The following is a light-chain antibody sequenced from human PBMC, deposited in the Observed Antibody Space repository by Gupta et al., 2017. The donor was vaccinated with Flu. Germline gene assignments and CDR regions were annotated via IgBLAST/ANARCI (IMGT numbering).Light chain of an antibody. V-gene: IGLV3-21*02. CDR1: NIGSKS. CDR3: QGWDTESDNYYV. Sequence: VLTQPPSVSAAPGRTARITCEGSNIGSKSVHWYQHKLGHAPGLVVYDDTDRPSGFPERISGSNSGLTATMIISRVEAGEEADYYCQGWDTESDNYYVFGLVTMATVL. CDR2: DDT. J-gene: IGLJ1*01.